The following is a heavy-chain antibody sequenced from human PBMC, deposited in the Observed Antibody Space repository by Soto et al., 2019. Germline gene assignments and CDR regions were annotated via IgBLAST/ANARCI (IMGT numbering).Heavy chain of an antibody. CDR1: GFTFSSYD. CDR3: ARALNYYGSTPKDYYYGMDV. D-gene: IGHD3-10*01. CDR2: IGTAGDT. Sequence: PGGSLRLSCAASGFTFSSYDMHWVRQATGKGLEWVSAIGTAGDTYYPGSVKGRFTISRENAKNSLYLQMNSLRAEDTAVYYCARALNYYGSTPKDYYYGMDVWGQGTTVTVSS. J-gene: IGHJ6*02. V-gene: IGHV3-13*01.